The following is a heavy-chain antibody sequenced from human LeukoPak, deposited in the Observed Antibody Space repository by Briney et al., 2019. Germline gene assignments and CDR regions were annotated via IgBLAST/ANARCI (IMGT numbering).Heavy chain of an antibody. Sequence: TGGSLRLSCAASGFTFDDYAMHWVRQAPWKGLEWVSLISWDGGSTYYADSVKGRFTISRDNSKNSLYLQMNSLRAEDTALYYCAKDRVNSRADYDSSGYPDYWGQGTLVTVSS. D-gene: IGHD3-22*01. CDR3: AKDRVNSRADYDSSGYPDY. CDR2: ISWDGGST. CDR1: GFTFDDYA. J-gene: IGHJ4*02. V-gene: IGHV3-43D*03.